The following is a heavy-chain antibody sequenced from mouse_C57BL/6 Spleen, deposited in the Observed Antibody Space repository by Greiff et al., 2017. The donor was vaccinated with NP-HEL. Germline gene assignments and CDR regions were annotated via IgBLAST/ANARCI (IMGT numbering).Heavy chain of an antibody. CDR2: ISDGGSYT. J-gene: IGHJ2*01. CDR1: GFTFSSYA. V-gene: IGHV5-4*01. Sequence: EVHLVESGGGLVKPGGSLKLSCAASGFTFSSYAMSWVRQTPEKRLEWVATISDGGSYTYYPDNVKGRFTISRDNAKNNLYLQMSHLKSEDTAMYYCARDQNYYGSSYDYWGQGTTLTVSS. D-gene: IGHD1-1*01. CDR3: ARDQNYYGSSYDY.